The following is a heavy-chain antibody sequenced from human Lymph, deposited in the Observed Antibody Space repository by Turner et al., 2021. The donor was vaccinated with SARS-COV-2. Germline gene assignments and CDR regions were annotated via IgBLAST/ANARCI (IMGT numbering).Heavy chain of an antibody. J-gene: IGHJ4*02. CDR3: ARDVGAALDY. V-gene: IGHV3-30-3*01. D-gene: IGHD6-25*01. Sequence: QVQLVESGGGVVTPGRSLRLSCAASGFTFRSYAMHWVRQAPVKGLEWVALISYDGSNKYYADSVKGRFTISRDNSKNTLYLQMNILRAEDTAVYYCARDVGAALDYWGQGTLVTVSS. CDR1: GFTFRSYA. CDR2: ISYDGSNK.